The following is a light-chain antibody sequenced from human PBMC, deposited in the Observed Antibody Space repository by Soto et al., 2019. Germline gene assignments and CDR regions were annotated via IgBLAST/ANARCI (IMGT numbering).Light chain of an antibody. J-gene: IGKJ4*01. CDR1: QDIRSS. V-gene: IGKV1-9*01. Sequence: DIQLTQSPSFLSASVGDRLTITCRASQDIRSSLAWYQQKPWKAPNLLIYTVSTLQSGVPSRFSGSRSGTEFTLTISSLQPEYFATYYSQQFNSSPFTFGGGTKVEI. CDR3: QQFNSSPFT. CDR2: TVS.